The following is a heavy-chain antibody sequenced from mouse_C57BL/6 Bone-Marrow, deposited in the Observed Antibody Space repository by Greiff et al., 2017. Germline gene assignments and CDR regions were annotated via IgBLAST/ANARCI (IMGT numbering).Heavy chain of an antibody. Sequence: DVKLVESEGGLVQPGSSMKLSCTAPGFTFSDYYMAWVRQVPEKGLEWVANINYDGSSTYYLDSLKSRFIISRDNAKNILYLQMSSLKSEDTATYYCARGGGSSYGFAYWGQGTLVTVSA. V-gene: IGHV5-16*01. CDR1: GFTFSDYY. CDR3: ARGGGSSYGFAY. D-gene: IGHD1-1*01. J-gene: IGHJ3*01. CDR2: INYDGSST.